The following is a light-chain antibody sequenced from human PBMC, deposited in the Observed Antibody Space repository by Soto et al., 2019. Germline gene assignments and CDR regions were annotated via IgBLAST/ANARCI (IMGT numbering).Light chain of an antibody. CDR2: EVS. Sequence: QSVLTQPASVSGSPGQSITISCSGTSSDVGSYDHVAWYQQFPGKTPKLTIYEVSNRPSGVSSRFSGSKSGTSATLGITGLQTGDEADYYCGTWDSGLSAYVFGTGTKVTVL. V-gene: IGLV2-14*01. J-gene: IGLJ1*01. CDR1: SSDVGSYDH. CDR3: GTWDSGLSAYV.